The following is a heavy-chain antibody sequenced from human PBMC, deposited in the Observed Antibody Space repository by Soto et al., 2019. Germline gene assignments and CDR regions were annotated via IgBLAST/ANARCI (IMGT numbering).Heavy chain of an antibody. CDR2: TNQDGSEK. J-gene: IGHJ4*02. CDR3: SGGVGDAF. V-gene: IGHV3-7*04. D-gene: IGHD1-26*01. CDR1: EGTVIRDW. Sequence: EVHLVESGGGLVQTGGSLRLSCAIFEGTVIRDWMNWVRQAPGKGLEWVAHTNQDGSEKYYVDSVKGRFTISRDNDKNSLSLQMDSLRAGDTAMYYCSGGVGDAFWGQGTLVTVSS.